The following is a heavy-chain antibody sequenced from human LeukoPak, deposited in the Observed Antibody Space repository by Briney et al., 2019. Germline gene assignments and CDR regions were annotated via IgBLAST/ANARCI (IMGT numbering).Heavy chain of an antibody. Sequence: PGGSLRLSCASSGFTFSTNSMNWGRQAPGKGLGWGSYISSTGGTIYYADSMKGRFTISRDNAKNALYLQMNSLRVENTAVYYCARDYPDGGGGRYFDLLPVSWGQGTLVTVSS. J-gene: IGHJ5*02. D-gene: IGHD3-9*01. CDR1: GFTFSTNS. V-gene: IGHV3-48*04. CDR2: ISSTGGTI. CDR3: ARDYPDGGGGRYFDLLPVS.